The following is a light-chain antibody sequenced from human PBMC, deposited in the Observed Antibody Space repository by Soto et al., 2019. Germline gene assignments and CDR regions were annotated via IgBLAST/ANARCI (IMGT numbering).Light chain of an antibody. Sequence: EVVLTQSPVTLSLSPGERATLSCRASQSFRGLLAWYQQKPGQAPRLLISDASNRATGIPARFSGSGSGTDFTLTISSLEPEDFAVYYCHQRQYWPPITFGQGTRLEI. J-gene: IGKJ5*01. CDR2: DAS. CDR3: HQRQYWPPIT. V-gene: IGKV3-11*01. CDR1: QSFRGL.